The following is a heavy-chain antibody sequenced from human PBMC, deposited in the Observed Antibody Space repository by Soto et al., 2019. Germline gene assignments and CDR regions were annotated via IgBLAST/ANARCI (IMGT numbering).Heavy chain of an antibody. Sequence: SVKVSCKASGFTFTSSAVQWVRQARGQRLEWIGWIVVGSGNTNYAQKFQERVTITRDMSTSTAYMELSSLRSEDTAVHYCAAQYDSSGYPALDAFDIWGQGTMVTVSS. CDR2: IVVGSGNT. CDR1: GFTFTSSA. V-gene: IGHV1-58*01. D-gene: IGHD3-22*01. J-gene: IGHJ3*02. CDR3: AAQYDSSGYPALDAFDI.